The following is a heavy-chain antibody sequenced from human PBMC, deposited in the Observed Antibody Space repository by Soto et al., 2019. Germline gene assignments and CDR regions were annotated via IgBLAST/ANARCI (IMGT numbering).Heavy chain of an antibody. V-gene: IGHV4-34*01. CDR2: INHSGST. J-gene: IGHJ6*02. CDR1: GGSFSDYY. Sequence: SETLSLTCAVYGGSFSDYYWSWIRQPPGKGLEWIGEINHSGSTNYNPSLKSRVTISVDKSKNQFSLKLSSVTAADTAVYYCARHGSGSYYNRGPYYYGMDVWGQGTTVTVSS. CDR3: ARHGSGSYYNRGPYYYGMDV. D-gene: IGHD3-10*01.